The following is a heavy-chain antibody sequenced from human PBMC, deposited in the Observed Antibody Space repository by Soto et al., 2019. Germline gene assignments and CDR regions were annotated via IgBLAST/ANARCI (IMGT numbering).Heavy chain of an antibody. Sequence: LRLSCAASGFTFSSYWMSWVRQAPGKGLEWVANIKQDGSEKYYVDSVKGRFTISRDNAKNSLYLQMNSLRAEDTAVYYCASDFRGYYYDSSGSYWGQGTLVTVSS. CDR3: ASDFRGYYYDSSGSY. CDR2: IKQDGSEK. V-gene: IGHV3-7*01. J-gene: IGHJ4*02. CDR1: GFTFSSYW. D-gene: IGHD3-22*01.